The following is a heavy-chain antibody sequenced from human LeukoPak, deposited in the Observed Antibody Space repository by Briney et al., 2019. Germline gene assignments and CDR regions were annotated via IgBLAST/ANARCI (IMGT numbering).Heavy chain of an antibody. CDR3: ARSHYGNTDTNYYMDV. D-gene: IGHD2/OR15-2a*01. J-gene: IGHJ6*03. CDR2: ISYSGST. Sequence: SETLSLTCTVSGGSISSYYWSWIRQPPGKGLEWIGYISYSGSTNCNPSLKSRVTISEDTSKNQFSLELSSVTAADTAVYYCARSHYGNTDTNYYMDVWGKGTSVTVSS. V-gene: IGHV4-59*01. CDR1: GGSISSYY.